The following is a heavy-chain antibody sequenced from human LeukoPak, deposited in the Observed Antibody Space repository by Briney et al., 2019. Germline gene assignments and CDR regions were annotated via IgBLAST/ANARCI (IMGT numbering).Heavy chain of an antibody. CDR2: ISGSGDST. V-gene: IGHV3-23*01. Sequence: GGSLRLSCAASGFTFSHYAMSWVRQAPGEGLEWVSTISGSGDSTYSADSVRGRLTISRDSSKNTVYLQMSSLRAEDTAVYYCAKSDSSGLYPYYFDYWGQGTLATVSS. D-gene: IGHD3-22*01. CDR1: GFTFSHYA. CDR3: AKSDSSGLYPYYFDY. J-gene: IGHJ4*02.